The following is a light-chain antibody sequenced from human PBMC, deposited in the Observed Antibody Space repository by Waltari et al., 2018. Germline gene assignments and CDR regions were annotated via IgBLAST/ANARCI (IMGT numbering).Light chain of an antibody. CDR2: IND. CDR3: ATWDDSLNGPV. V-gene: IGLV1-44*01. Sequence: QSVLTQPPSASGAPGQRVSIPCSGSSSNIGKNTVNWYQHLPGAAPKLLIFINDPGPSGVPDRFAGSKSGTSASLAINGLQSDDAADYYCATWDDSLNGPVFGGGTTVSVL. CDR1: SSNIGKNT. J-gene: IGLJ2*01.